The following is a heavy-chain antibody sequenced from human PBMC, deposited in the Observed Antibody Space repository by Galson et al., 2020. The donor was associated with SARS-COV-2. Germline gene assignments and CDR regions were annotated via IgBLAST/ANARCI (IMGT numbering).Heavy chain of an antibody. D-gene: IGHD1-26*01. CDR1: GFTFSNYV. J-gene: IGHJ4*02. CDR2: ISSDGSNS. CDR3: ARGGEWELPYYFDY. V-gene: IGHV3-30*04. Sequence: GGSLRPSFAASGFTFSNYVMHWVRQAPGKGPEWVAVISSDGSNSFYADSLKGRFTISRDNSKSTLYLQMNSLRAEDTAVYYCARGGEWELPYYFDYWGQGTLVTVSS.